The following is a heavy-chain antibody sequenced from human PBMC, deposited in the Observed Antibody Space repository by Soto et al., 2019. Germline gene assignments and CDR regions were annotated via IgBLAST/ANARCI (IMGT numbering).Heavy chain of an antibody. CDR2: ISYSGST. CDR1: GDSISSHY. Sequence: PSETLSLTCSVSGDSISSHYWSWIRQPPGKGLEWIGYISYSGSTTYNPSLKSRVTIFIHTSGNQFSLSLSSVTAADTAVYYCARDLYPDNKWFDPWDQGTLVTVSS. D-gene: IGHD3-16*01. V-gene: IGHV4-59*11. J-gene: IGHJ5*02. CDR3: ARDLYPDNKWFDP.